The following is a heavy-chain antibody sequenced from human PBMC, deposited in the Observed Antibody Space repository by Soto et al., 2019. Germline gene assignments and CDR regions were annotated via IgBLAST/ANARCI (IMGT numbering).Heavy chain of an antibody. V-gene: IGHV4-39*01. J-gene: IGHJ6*03. CDR1: GGSISSSSYY. CDR3: ARRLAAAGSGYYYYYMDV. D-gene: IGHD6-13*01. CDR2: IYYSGST. Sequence: SETLSLTCTVSGGSISSSSYYWGWIRQPPGKGLEWIGSIYYSGSTYYNPSLKSRVTISVDTSKNQFSLKLSSVTAADTAVYYCARRLAAAGSGYYYYYMDVWGKGTTVTVSS.